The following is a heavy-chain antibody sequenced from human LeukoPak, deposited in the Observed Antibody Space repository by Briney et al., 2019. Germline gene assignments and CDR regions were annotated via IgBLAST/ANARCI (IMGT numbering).Heavy chain of an antibody. CDR2: ISSSSSDT. J-gene: IGHJ6*02. CDR1: EFSFSDYY. V-gene: IGHV3-11*05. CDR3: ARGHHGMEV. Sequence: GGSLRLSCTASEFSFSDYYMSWIRQAPGKGLEWVPYISSSSSDTDYADSVKGRLNLSRDNVKNSLFLQMNSLRAEDTAVYYCARGHHGMEVWGRGTTVTVSS.